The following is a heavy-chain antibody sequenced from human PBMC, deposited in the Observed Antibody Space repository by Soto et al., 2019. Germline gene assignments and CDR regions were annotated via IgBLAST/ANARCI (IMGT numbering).Heavy chain of an antibody. CDR3: AKGRGATAMEIYYYYYMDV. CDR2: ISSSSSYI. J-gene: IGHJ6*03. V-gene: IGHV3-21*01. Sequence: PVRSLRLSCAASGVTFSSYSINWVRQAPGKGLEWVSSISSSSSYIYYADSVKGRFTISRDNAKNSLYLQMNSLRAEDTAVYYCAKGRGATAMEIYYYYYMDVWGKGTTVTVSS. CDR1: GVTFSSYS. D-gene: IGHD5-18*01.